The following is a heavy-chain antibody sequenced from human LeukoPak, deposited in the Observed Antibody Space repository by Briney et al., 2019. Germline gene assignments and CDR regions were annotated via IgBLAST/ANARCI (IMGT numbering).Heavy chain of an antibody. J-gene: IGHJ3*01. Sequence: PGGSLRLSCAASGFTFSSYSMNWVRQAPGKGLEWVSSISSSSSYIYYADSVKGRFTISRDNAKNSLYLQMNSLRAEDTAVYYCARRRCGGDCYSDGFDAWGQGTVVTVSS. D-gene: IGHD2-21*02. CDR1: GFTFSSYS. CDR2: ISSSSSYI. CDR3: ARRRCGGDCYSDGFDA. V-gene: IGHV3-21*01.